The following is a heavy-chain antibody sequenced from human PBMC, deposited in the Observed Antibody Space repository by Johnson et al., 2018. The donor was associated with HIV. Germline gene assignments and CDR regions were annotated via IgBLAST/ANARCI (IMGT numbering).Heavy chain of an antibody. CDR2: FYSGSNT. Sequence: EVQLVESGGGLVQPGRSLRLSCAASGFIFSDYYMSWVRQPPGKGLEWVLVFYSGSNTYYADSVKGRFTISRDNSKNTLYLQMNSLRAEDTAVYYCAREGAAAGPTDAFDIWGQGTMVTVSS. CDR3: AREGAAAGPTDAFDI. CDR1: GFIFSDYY. J-gene: IGHJ3*02. V-gene: IGHV3-66*02. D-gene: IGHD6-13*01.